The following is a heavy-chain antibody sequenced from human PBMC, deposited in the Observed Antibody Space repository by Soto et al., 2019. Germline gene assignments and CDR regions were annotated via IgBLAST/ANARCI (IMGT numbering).Heavy chain of an antibody. D-gene: IGHD3-22*01. CDR3: GRESGETCYYEAS. V-gene: IGHV4-4*07. J-gene: IGHJ5*02. CDR2: LNTYGNT. CDR1: GGSISSYR. Sequence: QVQLQESGPGLVRPSEPLSLTCTVSGGSISSYRWSWIRQPAGKGLEAIGRLNTYGNTHYTHSLKSRVTVSVDTSRSQFFLTLRSVTAADSAVYHCGRESGETCYYEASWGQGTPVTVSS.